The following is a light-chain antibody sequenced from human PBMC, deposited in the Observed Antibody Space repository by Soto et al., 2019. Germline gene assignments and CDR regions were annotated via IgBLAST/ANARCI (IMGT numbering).Light chain of an antibody. CDR1: QSVSSNH. Sequence: DILLTQSPGTLSLSPGERATLYCRASQSVSSNHLAWYQQKPGHAPRLLIYGGSSRATGIPVRLSGSGSETDFTLTITRLEPEDFSMYYCQQYSSSRTFGQGTKVDIK. CDR3: QQYSSSRT. J-gene: IGKJ1*01. CDR2: GGS. V-gene: IGKV3-20*01.